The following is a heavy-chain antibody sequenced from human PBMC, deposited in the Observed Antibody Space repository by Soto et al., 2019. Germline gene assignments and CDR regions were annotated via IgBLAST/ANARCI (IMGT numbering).Heavy chain of an antibody. V-gene: IGHV4-59*08. D-gene: IGHD3-10*01. Sequence: SETLSLTCTVSGASITNNFGSWIRRPPGKELEWIGFNSLSGNINYHPSLKSRVTISIDTSRNQFSLRLSSVTAADTAVYYFPRHLGTRFYGFDYCGRGTLVIGSS. CDR1: GASITNNF. CDR3: PRHLGTRFYGFDY. J-gene: IGHJ4*02. CDR2: NSLSGNI.